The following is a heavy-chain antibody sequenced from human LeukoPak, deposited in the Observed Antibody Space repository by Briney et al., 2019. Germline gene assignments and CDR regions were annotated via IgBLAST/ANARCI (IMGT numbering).Heavy chain of an antibody. Sequence: ALVKVSCKASGYTFTGYYMHWVRQAPGQGLEWMGWINPNSGGTNYAQKFQGGVTMTRDTPISTAYMELSRLRSDDTAVYYCARDTAMVNDAFDIWGQGTMVTVSS. D-gene: IGHD5-18*01. CDR1: GYTFTGYY. CDR3: ARDTAMVNDAFDI. J-gene: IGHJ3*02. CDR2: INPNSGGT. V-gene: IGHV1-2*02.